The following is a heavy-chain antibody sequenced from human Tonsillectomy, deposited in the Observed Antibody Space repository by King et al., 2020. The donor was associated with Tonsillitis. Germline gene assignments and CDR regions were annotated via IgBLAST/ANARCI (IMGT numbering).Heavy chain of an antibody. D-gene: IGHD1-26*01. CDR1: GFTFSTYG. Sequence: HVQLVESGGGVVQPGRSLRLSCAASGFTFSTYGMHWVRQAPGKGLEWVAVIWYHGGNKYYADSVKGRFTISRDNSKKTLYLQMNSLRAEDTAVYYCARDEVGNGYMDVWGKGTTVTVS. V-gene: IGHV3-33*08. J-gene: IGHJ6*03. CDR2: IWYHGGNK. CDR3: ARDEVGNGYMDV.